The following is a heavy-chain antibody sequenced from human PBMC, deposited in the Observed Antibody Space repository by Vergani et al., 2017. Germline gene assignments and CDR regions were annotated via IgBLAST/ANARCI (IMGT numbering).Heavy chain of an antibody. V-gene: IGHV5-51*01. D-gene: IGHD3-9*01. CDR2: IYPGDSDT. CDR1: GYSFTSYW. J-gene: IGHJ6*02. Sequence: EVQLVPSGAEVKKPGESLKISCKGSGYSFTSYWIGWVRQMPGKGLEWMGIIYPGDSDTRYSPSFQGQVTISADKSISTAYLQWSSLKASDTAMYYCARHRPPNFDDILTGYYKNYYYGMDVWGQGTTVTVSS. CDR3: ARHRPPNFDDILTGYYKNYYYGMDV.